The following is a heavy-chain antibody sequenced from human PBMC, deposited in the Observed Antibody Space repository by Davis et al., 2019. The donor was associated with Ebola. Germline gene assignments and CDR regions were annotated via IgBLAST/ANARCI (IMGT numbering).Heavy chain of an antibody. CDR1: GGSISSSSYY. Sequence: MPSETLSLTCTVSGGSISSSSYYWGWIRQHPGKGLEWIGSIYYSGSTYYNPSLKSRVTISVDTSKNQFSLKLSSVTAADTAVYYCARQIGGSGYYFQFDYWGQGTLVTVSS. CDR3: ARQIGGSGYYFQFDY. D-gene: IGHD3-22*01. J-gene: IGHJ4*02. CDR2: IYYSGST. V-gene: IGHV4-39*01.